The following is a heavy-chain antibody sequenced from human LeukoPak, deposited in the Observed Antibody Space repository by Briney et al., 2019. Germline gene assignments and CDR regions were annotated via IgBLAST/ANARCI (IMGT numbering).Heavy chain of an antibody. J-gene: IGHJ5*02. CDR1: GYTFTSYD. D-gene: IGHD3-10*01. V-gene: IGHV1-8*01. CDR2: MNPNSGNT. Sequence: ASVKVSCKASGYTFTSYDINWVRQATGQGLEWMGWMNPNSGNTGYAQKFQGRVTMTRNTSISTAYMGLSSLRSEDTAVYYCARGDTYGLGLDPWGQGTLVTVSS. CDR3: ARGDTYGLGLDP.